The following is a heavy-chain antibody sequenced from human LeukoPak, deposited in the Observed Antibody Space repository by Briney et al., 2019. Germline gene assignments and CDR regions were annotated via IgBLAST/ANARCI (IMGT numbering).Heavy chain of an antibody. V-gene: IGHV3-33*01. CDR3: ARDGWDTYYYDSSGYYSNLFDY. D-gene: IGHD3-22*01. J-gene: IGHJ4*02. CDR2: IWYDGSNK. Sequence: PGGSLRLSCAASGFTFSSYGMHWVRQAPGKGLEWVAVIWYDGSNKYYADSVKGRFTISRDNSKNTLYLQMNSLRAEDTAVYYCARDGWDTYYYDSSGYYSNLFDYWGQGTLVTVSS. CDR1: GFTFSSYG.